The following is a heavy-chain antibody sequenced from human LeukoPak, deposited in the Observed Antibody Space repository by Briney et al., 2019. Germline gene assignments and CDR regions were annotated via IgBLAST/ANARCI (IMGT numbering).Heavy chain of an antibody. D-gene: IGHD3-10*01. CDR2: IYYSGST. V-gene: IGHV4-39*07. J-gene: IGHJ6*02. CDR3: AREGLVRGPGGYYYYGMDV. CDR1: GGSISSSSYY. Sequence: RPSETLSLTCTVSGGSISSSSYYWGWIRQPPGKGLEWIGSIYYSGSTYYNPSLKSRVTISVDTSKNQFSLKLSSVTAADTAVYYCAREGLVRGPGGYYYYGMDVWGQGTTVTVSS.